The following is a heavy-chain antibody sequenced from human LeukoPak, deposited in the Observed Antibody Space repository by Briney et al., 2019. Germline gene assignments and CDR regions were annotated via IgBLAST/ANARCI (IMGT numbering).Heavy chain of an antibody. CDR2: IYYSGST. CDR3: VGSIRTYYFDY. CDR1: GASIRSYS. Sequence: SSETLSLTCTVSGASIRSYSWSWIRQPPEKGLEWIGYIYYSGSTNYNPSLKSRVTISVDTSKNQFSLKLSSVTAADTAVYYCVGSIRTYYFDYWGQGTLVTVSS. D-gene: IGHD3-10*01. J-gene: IGHJ4*02. V-gene: IGHV4-59*01.